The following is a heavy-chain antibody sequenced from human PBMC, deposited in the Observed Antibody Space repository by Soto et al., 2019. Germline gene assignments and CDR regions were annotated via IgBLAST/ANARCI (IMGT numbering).Heavy chain of an antibody. CDR3: AKGRYYDMSGHSSTYLTH. D-gene: IGHD3-22*01. V-gene: IGHV3-30*18. Sequence: QVQLEESGGGVVQPGRSLRLSCAASGFSFSTFGMHWVRQAPGKGLEWVAAISYDGSNKYYADSVKGRFTISRDNLKNPLFLQMNGLRADDTAFYYCAKGRYYDMSGHSSTYLTHWGQCTLISVAS. CDR2: ISYDGSNK. J-gene: IGHJ1*01. CDR1: GFSFSTFG.